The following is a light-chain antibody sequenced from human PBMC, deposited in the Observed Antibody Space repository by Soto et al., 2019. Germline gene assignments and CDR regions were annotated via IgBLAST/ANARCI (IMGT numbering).Light chain of an antibody. J-gene: IGLJ1*01. CDR2: DVG. CDR3: CSYAGSYTRV. V-gene: IGLV2-11*01. CDR1: SSDVGGYNY. Sequence: QSVLTQPRSVSGSPGQSVTISCTGTSSDVGGYNYVSWYQQHPGKAPKLMIYDVGKRPSGVPDRFSGSKSDNTASLTISGLQAEDDADYYCCSYAGSYTRVFGTWTKLAFL.